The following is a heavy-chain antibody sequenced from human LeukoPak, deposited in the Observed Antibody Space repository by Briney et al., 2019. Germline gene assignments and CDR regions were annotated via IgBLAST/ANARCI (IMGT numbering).Heavy chain of an antibody. CDR2: ISGYNGNT. V-gene: IGHV1-18*01. CDR1: GYTFTSYG. J-gene: IGHJ4*02. D-gene: IGHD4-11*01. Sequence: ASVEVSCKTSGYTFTSYGVSWVRQAPGQGLEWMGWISGYNGNTNYAQKFQGRVTITADESTSTAYMELSSLRSEDTAVYYCASRNYDADPPDYWGQGTLVTVSS. CDR3: ASRNYDADPPDY.